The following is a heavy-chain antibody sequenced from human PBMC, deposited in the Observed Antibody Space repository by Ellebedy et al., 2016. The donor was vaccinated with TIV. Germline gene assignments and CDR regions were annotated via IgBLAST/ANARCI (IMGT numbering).Heavy chain of an antibody. D-gene: IGHD3-3*01. CDR3: ARDRVTNFGVVRIAVHDY. V-gene: IGHV1-18*04. CDR2: ISGYNGDT. J-gene: IGHJ4*02. CDR1: GYTFTNYA. Sequence: AASVKVSCKAYGYTFTNYAISWVRQAPGQGLEWMGWISGYNGDTSYAQSVEDRVSMTRDTSTNTVYMELRRLRYDDTAVYYCARDRVTNFGVVRIAVHDYWGQGTLLTVSS.